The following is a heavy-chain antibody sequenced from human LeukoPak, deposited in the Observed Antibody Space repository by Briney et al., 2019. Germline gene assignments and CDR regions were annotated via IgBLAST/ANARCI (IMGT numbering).Heavy chain of an antibody. CDR1: GYTFTDYY. CDR2: INPNGGGT. J-gene: IGHJ4*02. V-gene: IGHV1-2*02. Sequence: ASVKVSCKASGYTFTDYYIHWVRQAPGQGPEWMGWINPNGGGTKYAQKFQDRVTMTRDTSISTAYLELSGLRSDDTAVYYCATYTSDIQYFLYWSLGTLVTVSS. D-gene: IGHD6-19*01. CDR3: ATYTSDIQYFLY.